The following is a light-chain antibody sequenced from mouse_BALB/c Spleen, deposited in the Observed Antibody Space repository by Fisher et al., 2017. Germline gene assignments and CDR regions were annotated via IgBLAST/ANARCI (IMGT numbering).Light chain of an antibody. Sequence: IVLTQSTALMSASLGERVTMTCTASSSVSSSYLHWYQQKPGSSPKLWIYSTSNLASGVPARFSGSGSGTSYSLTISSMEAEDAATYYCHQYHRSPRTFGGGTKLEIK. CDR1: SSVSSSY. J-gene: IGKJ1*01. V-gene: IGKV4-74*01. CDR3: HQYHRSPRT. CDR2: STS.